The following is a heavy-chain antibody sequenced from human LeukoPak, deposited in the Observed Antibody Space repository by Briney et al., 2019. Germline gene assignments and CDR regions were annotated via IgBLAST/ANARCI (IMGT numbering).Heavy chain of an antibody. CDR3: XXXFVXSIVSDH. V-gene: IGHV3-23*01. D-gene: IGHD2-15*01. Sequence: PGGSLRLSCAASGFTFRSTVMTWVRQAPGKGLEWVSTISPDGKYIYYADSLRGRFTMSRDNSKNTLYLQMNSLRVEDTAIYYCXXXFVXSIVSDHWGQGTLVTX. CDR2: ISPDGKYI. J-gene: IGHJ5*02. CDR1: GFTFRSTV.